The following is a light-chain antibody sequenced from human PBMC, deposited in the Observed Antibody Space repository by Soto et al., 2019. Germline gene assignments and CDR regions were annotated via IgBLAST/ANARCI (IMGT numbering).Light chain of an antibody. J-gene: IGKJ3*01. CDR1: QSVSSSY. CDR3: QQYGT. V-gene: IGKV3-20*01. Sequence: EIVLTQSPGTLSLSPGERATLSCRASQSVSSSYLAWYQQKPGQAPRLLIYGASSRATGIPDRFSGSGSGTDFTLTISRLEPEDFPVYYCQQYGTFGPGTKVDIK. CDR2: GAS.